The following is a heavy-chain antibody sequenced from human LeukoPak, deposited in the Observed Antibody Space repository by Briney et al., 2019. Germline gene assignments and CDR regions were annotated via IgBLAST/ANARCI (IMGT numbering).Heavy chain of an antibody. V-gene: IGHV1-2*02. CDR2: INPHSGGT. D-gene: IGHD6-6*01. Sequence: ASVKVSCKASGYTFTDYYLHWVRQAPGQGLEWMGWINPHSGGTNYAQKFQGRVTMTRDTSISTVYMEVSRLRSDDTAVYYCARDSSYSSSLYYFEYWGQGTLVTVSS. CDR1: GYTFTDYY. CDR3: ARDSSYSSSLYYFEY. J-gene: IGHJ4*02.